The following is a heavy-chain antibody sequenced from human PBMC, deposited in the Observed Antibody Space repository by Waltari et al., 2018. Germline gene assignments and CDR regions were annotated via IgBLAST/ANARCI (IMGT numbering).Heavy chain of an antibody. Sequence: QVQLQESGPGLVKPSETLSLTCTVSGGSISSYYWSWIRQPTGKGLEWIGYIYYSGSTNYNPSLKSRVTISVDTAKNQFSLNLSSVTAADTAVYYCARGGTAMVKQAFDIWGQGTMVTVSS. V-gene: IGHV4-59*01. CDR2: IYYSGST. CDR1: GGSISSYY. D-gene: IGHD5-18*01. J-gene: IGHJ3*02. CDR3: ARGGTAMVKQAFDI.